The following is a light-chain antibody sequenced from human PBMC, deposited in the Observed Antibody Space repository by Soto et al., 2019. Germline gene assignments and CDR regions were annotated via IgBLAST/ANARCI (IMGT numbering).Light chain of an antibody. V-gene: IGKV1-5*03. CDR2: KAS. J-gene: IGKJ1*01. CDR3: QQCHSYGLT. Sequence: DIQMTQSPSTLSGSVGDRVTITCRASQTISSWLAWYQQKPGKAPKLLINKASSLQSEVPSRFSGSGSGTEFTLTISSLQPDDFATYYCQQCHSYGLTFGQGTKVDIK. CDR1: QTISSW.